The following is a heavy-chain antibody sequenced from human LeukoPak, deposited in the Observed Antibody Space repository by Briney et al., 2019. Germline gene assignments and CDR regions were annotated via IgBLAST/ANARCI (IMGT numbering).Heavy chain of an antibody. V-gene: IGHV3-33*01. Sequence: GGSLRLSCAASGFIFSNSGMHWVRQAPGKGLEWVAVIYTDGSTKYYADSVKGRFTISRDNSQNTLHLQMNSLRAEDTAVYYCARNSGGRRYYFTDWGQGTLVTVS. CDR2: IYTDGSTK. J-gene: IGHJ4*02. CDR1: GFIFSNSG. CDR3: ARNSGGRRYYFTD. D-gene: IGHD3-10*01.